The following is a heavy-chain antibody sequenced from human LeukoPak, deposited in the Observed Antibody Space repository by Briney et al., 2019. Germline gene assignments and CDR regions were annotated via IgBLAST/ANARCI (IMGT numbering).Heavy chain of an antibody. D-gene: IGHD6-13*01. CDR1: GGSFSGYY. V-gene: IGHV4-34*01. Sequence: SETLSLTCAVYGGSFSGYYWSWIRQPPGKGLEWIGEINHSGSTNYNPSLKSRVTISVDTSKNQFSLKLSSVTAADTAVYYCARGSGLAAAVDYWGQGTLVTVSS. CDR2: INHSGST. J-gene: IGHJ4*02. CDR3: ARGSGLAAAVDY.